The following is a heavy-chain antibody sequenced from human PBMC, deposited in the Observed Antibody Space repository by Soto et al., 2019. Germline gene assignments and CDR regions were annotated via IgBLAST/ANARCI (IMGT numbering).Heavy chain of an antibody. CDR2: IYPGDSDT. CDR3: ARGGNYDILTGYYYGMDV. D-gene: IGHD3-9*01. CDR1: GYSFTSYC. Sequence: GESLKISCNGSGYSFTSYCIGLVLQMPGKGLEWMGIIYPGDSDTRYSPSFQGQVTISADKSISTAYLQWSSLKASDTAMYYCARGGNYDILTGYYYGMDVWGQGTTVTVSS. V-gene: IGHV5-51*01. J-gene: IGHJ6*02.